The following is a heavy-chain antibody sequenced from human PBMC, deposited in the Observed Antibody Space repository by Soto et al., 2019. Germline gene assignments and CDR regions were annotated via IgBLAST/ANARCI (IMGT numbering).Heavy chain of an antibody. CDR1: GCTFSSYA. CDR3: ARTWLRAYYFDY. CDR2: ISYDGSNK. D-gene: IGHD5-12*01. J-gene: IGHJ4*02. V-gene: IGHV3-30-3*01. Sequence: GSLRLSCAASGCTFSSYAMHWVRQAPGKGLEWVAVISYDGSNKYYADSVKGRFTISRDNSKNTLYLQMNSLRAEDTAVYYCARTWLRAYYFDYWGQGTLVTVSS.